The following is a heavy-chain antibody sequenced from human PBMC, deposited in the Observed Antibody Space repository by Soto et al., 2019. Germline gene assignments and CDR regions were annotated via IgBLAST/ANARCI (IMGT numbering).Heavy chain of an antibody. V-gene: IGHV3-21*01. CDR2: ISSSSSYI. Sequence: GGSLRLSCAASGFTFSSYSMNWVRQAPGKGLEWVSSISSSSSYIYCADSVKGRFTISRDNAKNSLYLQMNSLRAEDTAVYYCARVFQVGQLVTLGYYYYGMDVWGQGTTVTVSS. D-gene: IGHD6-6*01. J-gene: IGHJ6*02. CDR3: ARVFQVGQLVTLGYYYYGMDV. CDR1: GFTFSSYS.